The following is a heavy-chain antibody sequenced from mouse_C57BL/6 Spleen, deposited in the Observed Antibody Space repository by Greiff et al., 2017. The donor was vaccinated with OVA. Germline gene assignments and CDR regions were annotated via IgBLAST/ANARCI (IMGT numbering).Heavy chain of an antibody. D-gene: IGHD2-4*01. Sequence: VKLQESGPGLVAPSQSLSITCTVSGFSLTSYGVHWVRQPPGKGLEWLVVIWSDGSTTYNSALKSRLSISKDNAKSQVFLKMNSLQTDDTAMYYCARGLRRNYAMDYWGQGTSVTVSS. J-gene: IGHJ4*01. V-gene: IGHV2-6*03. CDR2: IWSDGST. CDR1: GFSLTSYG. CDR3: ARGLRRNYAMDY.